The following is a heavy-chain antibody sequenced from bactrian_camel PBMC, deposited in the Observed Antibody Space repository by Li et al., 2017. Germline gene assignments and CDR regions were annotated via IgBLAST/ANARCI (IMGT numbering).Heavy chain of an antibody. CDR2: IAVDGAT. CDR3: AGGWGRTWCTGVSPTERDFAY. J-gene: IGHJ6*01. CDR1: GSKYRLYC. D-gene: IGHD7*01. V-gene: IGHV3S53*01. Sequence: HVQLVESGGGSVQAGGSLKLSCVASGSKYRLYCMAWFRQPPGKEREGVAAIAVDGATSYADSVKGRFTISRDDAEMILYLQMNSLKPEDTAMYYCAGGWGRTWCTGVSPTERDFAYWGRGTQVTVS.